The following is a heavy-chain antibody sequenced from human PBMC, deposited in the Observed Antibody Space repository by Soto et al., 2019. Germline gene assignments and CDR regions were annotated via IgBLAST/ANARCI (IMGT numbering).Heavy chain of an antibody. CDR1: GYTFTSYG. D-gene: IGHD3-3*01. CDR3: ARDGAGFFYDFWSGYYFGFDY. J-gene: IGHJ4*02. V-gene: IGHV1-18*01. Sequence: ASVKVSFKASGYTFTSYGISWLRQAPGQGLEWMGWISAYNGNTNYAQKLQGRVTMTTDTSTSTAYMELRSLRSDDTAVYYCARDGAGFFYDFWSGYYFGFDYWGQGTLVTVSS. CDR2: ISAYNGNT.